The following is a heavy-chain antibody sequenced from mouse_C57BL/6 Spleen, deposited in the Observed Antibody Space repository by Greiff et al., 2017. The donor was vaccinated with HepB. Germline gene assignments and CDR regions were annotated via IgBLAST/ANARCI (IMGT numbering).Heavy chain of an antibody. J-gene: IGHJ2*01. CDR2: IYPRSGNT. CDR1: GYTFTSYG. V-gene: IGHV1-81*01. CDR3: AGGRDSSGYEFDY. Sequence: VKLQESGAELARPGASVKLSCKASGYTFTSYGISWVKQRTGQGLEWIGEIYPRSGNTYYNEKFKGKATLTADKSSSTAYMELRSLTSEDSAVYFCAGGRDSSGYEFDYWGQGTTLTVSS. D-gene: IGHD3-2*02.